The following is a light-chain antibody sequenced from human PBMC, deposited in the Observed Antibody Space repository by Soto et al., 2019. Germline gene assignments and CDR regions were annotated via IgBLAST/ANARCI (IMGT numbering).Light chain of an antibody. CDR2: DVS. V-gene: IGLV2-14*01. J-gene: IGLJ2*01. Sequence: QSALTQPASVSGSPGQSITISCTGTSSDVGGYNYVSWYQQHPVKAPKLMIYDVSNRPSGVSNRFSGSKSGNTAYLTISGLQAEDEADYYCSSYTSSSTVVFGGGTKLTVL. CDR1: SSDVGGYNY. CDR3: SSYTSSSTVV.